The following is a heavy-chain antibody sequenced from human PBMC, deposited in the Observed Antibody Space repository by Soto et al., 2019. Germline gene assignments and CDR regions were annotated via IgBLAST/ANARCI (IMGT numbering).Heavy chain of an antibody. CDR2: VSHDGRNT. J-gene: IGHJ4*02. Sequence: VQLVESGGGVVQPGRSLRLSCAASGFNFSDYAMHWVRQAPGKGLEGVAVVSHDGRNTHYADSVQGRFTISRDSSKNTVSLEMTSLRAEATAVYYCAKGGRQWLVTSDFNYWGQGALVTVSS. CDR1: GFNFSDYA. V-gene: IGHV3-30*18. D-gene: IGHD6-19*01. CDR3: AKGGRQWLVTSDFNY.